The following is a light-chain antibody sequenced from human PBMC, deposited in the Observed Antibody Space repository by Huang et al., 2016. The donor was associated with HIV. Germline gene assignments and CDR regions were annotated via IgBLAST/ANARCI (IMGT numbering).Light chain of an antibody. V-gene: IGKV3-11*01. Sequence: EIVLTQSPATLSLSPGERATLSCRASHGLANYLAWYQQKPGQAPRLLIYDASNRATGIPARFSGSGSGTDFTLTISSLEPEDFAVYYCQQRGNWQLTFGGGTKVEIK. J-gene: IGKJ4*01. CDR3: QQRGNWQLT. CDR1: HGLANY. CDR2: DAS.